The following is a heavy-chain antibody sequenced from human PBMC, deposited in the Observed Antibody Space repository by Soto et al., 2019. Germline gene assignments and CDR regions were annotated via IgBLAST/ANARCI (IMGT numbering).Heavy chain of an antibody. CDR2: ISYHGINK. D-gene: IGHD4-17*01. J-gene: IGHJ5*02. CDR1: GFTFSNYG. V-gene: IGHV3-30*18. CDR3: AKYSEYGDYADWLDP. Sequence: VQLEESGGGVVQPGRSLTLYCAASGFTFSNYGMHWVRQAPGKGLEWVGVISYHGINKYYADSVKGRFTISRENSQNILYLQMNSLRDEDTAVYYCAKYSEYGDYADWLDPWGQGTLVTVSS.